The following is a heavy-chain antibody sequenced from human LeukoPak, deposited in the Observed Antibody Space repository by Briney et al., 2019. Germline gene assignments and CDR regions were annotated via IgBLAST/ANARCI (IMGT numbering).Heavy chain of an antibody. V-gene: IGHV4-39*07. CDR1: GGSISSSSYY. D-gene: IGHD5-12*01. Sequence: PSETLSLTCTVSGGSISSSSYYWGWIRQPPGKGLEWIGSIYYSGSTYYNPSLKSRVTISVDTSKNQFSLKLSSVTAADTAVYYCARRGYDTDYYYYYGMDVWGQGTTVTVSS. J-gene: IGHJ6*02. CDR2: IYYSGST. CDR3: ARRGYDTDYYYYYGMDV.